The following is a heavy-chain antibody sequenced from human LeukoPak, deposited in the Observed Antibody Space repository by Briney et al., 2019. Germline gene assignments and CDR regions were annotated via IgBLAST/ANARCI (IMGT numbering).Heavy chain of an antibody. CDR1: GYTFTSYA. CDR3: AANDFWSGFRFDY. CDR2: INAGNGNT. Sequence: RASVKVSCKASGYTFTSYAMHWVRQAPGQRLEWMGRINAGNGNTKYSQKFQGRVTITRDTSASTAYMELSSLRSEDTAVYYCAANDFWSGFRFDYWGQGTLVTVSS. D-gene: IGHD3-3*01. J-gene: IGHJ4*02. V-gene: IGHV1-3*01.